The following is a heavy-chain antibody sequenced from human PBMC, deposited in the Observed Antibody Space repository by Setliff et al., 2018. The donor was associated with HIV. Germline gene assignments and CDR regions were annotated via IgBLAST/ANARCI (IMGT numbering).Heavy chain of an antibody. V-gene: IGHV5-51*01. Sequence: GESLKISCKGSGYSFSSYWIGWVRQMPGKGLEFMGLLYPADSNIRYSPSFQGHVTISADKSISTAYLQWSSLKASDTAMYYCVRGRYDSSGYYYQADYWGQGTLVTVS. J-gene: IGHJ4*02. CDR3: VRGRYDSSGYYYQADY. CDR1: GYSFSSYW. CDR2: LYPADSNI. D-gene: IGHD3-22*01.